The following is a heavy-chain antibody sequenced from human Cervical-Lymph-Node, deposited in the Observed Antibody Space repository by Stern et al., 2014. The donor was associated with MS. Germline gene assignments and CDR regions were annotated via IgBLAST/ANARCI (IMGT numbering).Heavy chain of an antibody. CDR1: GYTFTSYG. Sequence: VQLEESGAEVKKPGASVKVSCKASGYTFTSYGISWVRQAPGQGLEWMGWISAYNGNTNYAQKLQGRVTMTTDTSTSTAYMELRSLRSDDTAVYYWARGYSSGIAERVHEYFDYWGQGTLVTVSS. CDR2: ISAYNGNT. D-gene: IGHD6-19*01. V-gene: IGHV1-18*04. J-gene: IGHJ4*02. CDR3: ARGYSSGIAERVHEYFDY.